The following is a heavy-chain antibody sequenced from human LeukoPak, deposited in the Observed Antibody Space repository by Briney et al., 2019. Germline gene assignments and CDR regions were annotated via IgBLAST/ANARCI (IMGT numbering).Heavy chain of an antibody. J-gene: IGHJ4*02. CDR1: GDSVSSNSPA. Sequence: SQTLSLTCAISGDSVSSNSPAWNWIRQSPSRGLEWLGRTYYRSKWYNDYAVSVKGQITINPDTSKNQFSLHLNSVTPEDTAVYYCARDWLGYYYDCWGQGTVVTVSS. D-gene: IGHD6-19*01. CDR3: ARDWLGYYYDC. CDR2: TYYRSKWYN. V-gene: IGHV6-1*01.